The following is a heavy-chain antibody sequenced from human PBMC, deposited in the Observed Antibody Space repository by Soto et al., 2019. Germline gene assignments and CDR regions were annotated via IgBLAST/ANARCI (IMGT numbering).Heavy chain of an antibody. CDR2: IYSGGST. J-gene: IGHJ5*02. D-gene: IGHD2-15*01. Sequence: GGSLRLSCAASGFTVSSNYMSWVRQAPGKGLEWVSVIYSGGSTYYADSVKGRFTISRDNSKNTLYLQMNSLRAEDTAVYYCARVVVVVAATVWFDPWGQGTLVTVSS. CDR3: ARVVVVVAATVWFDP. V-gene: IGHV3-53*01. CDR1: GFTVSSNY.